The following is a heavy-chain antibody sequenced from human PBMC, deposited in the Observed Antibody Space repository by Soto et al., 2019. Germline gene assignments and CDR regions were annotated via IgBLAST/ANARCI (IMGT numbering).Heavy chain of an antibody. V-gene: IGHV4-59*12. Sequence: PSESLSITCKVSNGSLKFYYGSWIRQPPGKELEWIGNIYYRGTTNYNPSLQGRVTMSIDTSKNQFSLMLTSVTAADTAVYYCTRVATAVPSWGRGVLVPVSS. CDR3: TRVATAVPS. CDR2: IYYRGTT. CDR1: NGSLKFYY. D-gene: IGHD5-18*01. J-gene: IGHJ5*02.